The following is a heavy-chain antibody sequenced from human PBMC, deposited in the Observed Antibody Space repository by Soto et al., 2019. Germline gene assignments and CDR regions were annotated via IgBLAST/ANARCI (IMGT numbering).Heavy chain of an antibody. CDR1: GYTLTELS. CDR2: FDPEDGET. D-gene: IGHD3-22*01. CDR3: ATLKRNSSGYHHYYYYGMDV. Sequence: QVQLVQSGAEVKKPGASVKVSCKVSGYTLTELSMHWVRQAPGKGLEWMGGFDPEDGETIYAQKFQGRVTMTEDTSTDTAYMERSSLRSEDTAVYYCATLKRNSSGYHHYYYYGMDVWGQGTTVTVSS. V-gene: IGHV1-24*01. J-gene: IGHJ6*02.